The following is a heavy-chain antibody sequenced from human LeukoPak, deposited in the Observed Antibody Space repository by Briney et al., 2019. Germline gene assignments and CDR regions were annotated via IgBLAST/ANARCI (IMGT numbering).Heavy chain of an antibody. J-gene: IGHJ3*02. CDR3: AREKKGTYYYDSSGSNPDAFDI. V-gene: IGHV3-66*01. CDR1: GFTVSSNY. CDR2: IYSGGST. D-gene: IGHD3-22*01. Sequence: PGGSLRLSCAASGFTVSSNYMSWVRQAPGKGLEWVSVIYSGGSTYYADSVKGRFTISRDNSKNTLYLQMNSLRAEDTAVYYCAREKKGTYYYDSSGSNPDAFDIWGQGTMVTVSS.